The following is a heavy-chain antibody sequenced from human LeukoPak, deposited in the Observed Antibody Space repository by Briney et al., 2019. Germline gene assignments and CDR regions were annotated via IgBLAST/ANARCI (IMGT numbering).Heavy chain of an antibody. CDR3: ARKTAVTYDY. Sequence: GGSLRLSCTVSGFTFSSYDVKWVRQAPGKGLEWVSFISSSGTTIYYADSVKGRFTISRDNAKNSLYLQMNSLRAEDTAVYYCARKTAVTYDYWGQGTLATVSS. J-gene: IGHJ4*02. CDR1: GFTFSSYD. CDR2: ISSSGTTI. V-gene: IGHV3-48*03. D-gene: IGHD4-17*01.